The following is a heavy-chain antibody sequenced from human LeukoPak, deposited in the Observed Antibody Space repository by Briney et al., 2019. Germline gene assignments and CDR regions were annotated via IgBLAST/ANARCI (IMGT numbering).Heavy chain of an antibody. V-gene: IGHV3-74*01. J-gene: IGHJ4*02. D-gene: IGHD2-15*01. CDR3: ARCSGSSTYHSDDY. CDR1: GFSFSSYW. CDR2: IKSDGSTT. Sequence: GGSLRLSCAASGFSFSSYWMHWVRQAPGTGLVWVSRIKSDGSTTNYADFVKGRFTISRDNAKNSLSLQMNSLRAEDTAVYYCARCSGSSTYHSDDYWGQGTLVTVSS.